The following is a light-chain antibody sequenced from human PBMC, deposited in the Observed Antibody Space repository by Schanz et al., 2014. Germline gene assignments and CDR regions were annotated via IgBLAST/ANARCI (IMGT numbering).Light chain of an antibody. CDR2: DTS. V-gene: IGKV3-11*01. Sequence: DIVLTQSPATLSLSPGERATLSCRASQSVSSYLAWYQHIPGQAPRLLIYDTSNRATGIPARFSGSGSGTEFTLTISSLQSEDFAVYYCQQHDAWPFTFGGGTKVEFK. CDR1: QSVSSY. CDR3: QQHDAWPFT. J-gene: IGKJ4*01.